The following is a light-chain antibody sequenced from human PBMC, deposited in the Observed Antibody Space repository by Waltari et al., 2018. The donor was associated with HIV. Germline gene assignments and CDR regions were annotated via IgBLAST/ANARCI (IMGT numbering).Light chain of an antibody. J-gene: IGKJ1*01. CDR1: QSVSSN. V-gene: IGKV3-15*01. Sequence: EIVMTQSPATLSVSPGERPTLSCRASQSVSSNLAWYQHKPGQAPRLLIYDASTRATGIPARSSGSGSGTEFTLTISSLQSEDFAVYYCQQYNSWPGTFGQGTKVEIK. CDR2: DAS. CDR3: QQYNSWPGT.